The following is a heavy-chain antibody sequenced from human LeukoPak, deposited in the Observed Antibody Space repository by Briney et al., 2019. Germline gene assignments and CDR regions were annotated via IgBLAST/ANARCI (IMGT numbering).Heavy chain of an antibody. Sequence: GGSLRLSCAASGLTFSSYTMNWVRQAPGKGLEWVSSISSSSYIYYADSVKGRFTISRDNAKNSLYLQMNSLRAEDTAVYYCARSTYEIYGSGSYDRWFDPWGQGTLVTVSS. J-gene: IGHJ5*02. V-gene: IGHV3-21*01. D-gene: IGHD3-10*01. CDR3: ARSTYEIYGSGSYDRWFDP. CDR1: GLTFSSYT. CDR2: ISSSSYI.